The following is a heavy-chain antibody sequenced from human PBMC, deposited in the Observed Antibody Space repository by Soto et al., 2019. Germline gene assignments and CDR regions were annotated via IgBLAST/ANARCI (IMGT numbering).Heavy chain of an antibody. V-gene: IGHV1-69*13. D-gene: IGHD3-22*01. CDR1: GGTFSSYA. CDR2: IIPIFGTA. Sequence: ASVKVSCKASGGTFSSYAISWVRQAPGQGLEWMGGIIPIFGTANYAQKFQGRVTITADESTSTAYMELSSLRSEDTAVYYCARGILRDSSGYYYYYYGMDVWGQGTTVTVSS. J-gene: IGHJ6*02. CDR3: ARGILRDSSGYYYYYYGMDV.